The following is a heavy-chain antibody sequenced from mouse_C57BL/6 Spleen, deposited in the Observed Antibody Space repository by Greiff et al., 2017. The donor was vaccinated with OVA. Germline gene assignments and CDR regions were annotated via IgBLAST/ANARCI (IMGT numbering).Heavy chain of an antibody. V-gene: IGHV1-54*01. Sequence: QVQLKESGAELVRPGTSVKVSCKASGYAFTNYLIEWVKQRPGQGLEWIGVINPGSGGTNYNEKFKGKATLTADKSSSTAYMQLSSLTSEDSAVYFCARKGLPNYAMDDWGQGTSVTVSS. CDR2: INPGSGGT. J-gene: IGHJ4*01. CDR1: GYAFTNYL. CDR3: ARKGLPNYAMDD. D-gene: IGHD3-1*01.